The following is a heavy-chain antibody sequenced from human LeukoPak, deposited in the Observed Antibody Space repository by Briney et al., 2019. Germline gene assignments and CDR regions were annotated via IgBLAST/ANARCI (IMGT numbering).Heavy chain of an antibody. CDR1: GDSINSFY. V-gene: IGHV4-4*07. CDR3: ARGGYSYGRYYFDY. CDR2: IYTSGST. J-gene: IGHJ4*02. Sequence: SETLSLTCTVSGDSINSFYWSWIRQPAGKGLEWIGRIYTSGSTNYSPSLKSRVTISVDTSKNQFSLKLSSVTAADTAVYYCARGGYSYGRYYFDYWGQGTLVTVSS. D-gene: IGHD5-18*01.